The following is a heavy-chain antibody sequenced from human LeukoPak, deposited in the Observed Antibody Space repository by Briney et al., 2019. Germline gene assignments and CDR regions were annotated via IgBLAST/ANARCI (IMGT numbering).Heavy chain of an antibody. CDR2: ISYDGSNK. CDR1: GFTFSSYG. D-gene: IGHD4-17*01. Sequence: GGSLRLSCAASGFTFSSYGMHWVRQAPGKGLEWVAVISYDGSNKYYADSVKGRFTISRDNSKNTLYLQMNSLRAEDTAVYYGAKGGGDLDYWGQGTLVTASS. J-gene: IGHJ4*02. V-gene: IGHV3-30*18. CDR3: AKGGGDLDY.